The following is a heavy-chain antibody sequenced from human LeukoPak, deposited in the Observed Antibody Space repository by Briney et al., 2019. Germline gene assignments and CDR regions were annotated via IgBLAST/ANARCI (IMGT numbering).Heavy chain of an antibody. D-gene: IGHD3-22*01. CDR3: ARLNYYDSSGYRLPDY. V-gene: IGHV1-18*01. CDR1: GYTFTSYG. J-gene: IGHJ4*02. CDR2: ISAYNGNT. Sequence: ASVKVSCKASGYTFTSYGISWVRQAPGQGLEWMGWISAYNGNTNYAQKLQGRVTMTTDTSTSTAYMELRSLRSDDTAVYYCARLNYYDSSGYRLPDYWGQGTLVTVSS.